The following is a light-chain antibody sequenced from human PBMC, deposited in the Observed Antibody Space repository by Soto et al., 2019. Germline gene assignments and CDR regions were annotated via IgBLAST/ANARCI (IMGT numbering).Light chain of an antibody. Sequence: QSVLTQPPSVSAAPGQKVTISCSGSSSNIGNNYVSWYQQFPGTAPKLLIYDNNKRPSGIPDRFSGSKSGTSATLGITGLQTGDEADYYCGTWDSSLSAGVFGGGTSSPS. J-gene: IGLJ2*01. CDR3: GTWDSSLSAGV. CDR2: DNN. V-gene: IGLV1-51*01. CDR1: SSNIGNNY.